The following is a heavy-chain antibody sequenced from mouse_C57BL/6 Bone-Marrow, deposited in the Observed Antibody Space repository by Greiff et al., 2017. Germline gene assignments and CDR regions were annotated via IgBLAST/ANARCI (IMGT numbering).Heavy chain of an antibody. CDR1: GFTFSSYA. CDR3: ARDGLLYAMDY. J-gene: IGHJ4*01. V-gene: IGHV5-4*01. Sequence: DVHLVESGGGLVKPGGSLKLSCAASGFTFSSYAMSWVRQTPEKRLEWVATISDGGSYTYYPDNVKGRFTISRDNAKNNLYLQMSHLKSEDTAMYYCARDGLLYAMDYWGQGTSVTVSS. CDR2: ISDGGSYT.